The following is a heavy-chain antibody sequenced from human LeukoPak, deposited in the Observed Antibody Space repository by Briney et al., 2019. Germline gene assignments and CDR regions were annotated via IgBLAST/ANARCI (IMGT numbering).Heavy chain of an antibody. Sequence: SDTLSLTCAVYGGSYRGYYWSWLRQPPGKALEWLGEINHSGSTNYNPSLKSRVTISVDTSKNQFSLKLSSVTAADTAVYYCARQLRYSSSSRGRNWFDPWGQGTLVTVSS. D-gene: IGHD6-6*01. CDR2: INHSGST. V-gene: IGHV4-34*01. CDR3: ARQLRYSSSSRGRNWFDP. CDR1: GGSYRGYY. J-gene: IGHJ5*02.